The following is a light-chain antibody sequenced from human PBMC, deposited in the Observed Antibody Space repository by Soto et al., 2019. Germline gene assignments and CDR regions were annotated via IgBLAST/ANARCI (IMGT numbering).Light chain of an antibody. Sequence: DIQMTKSPSSLSASVGDRVTITCRASQSIATYLNWYQQKPGTDPYLLIFAASILQSGVASRFSGSGSSTDFTLTIISLQPEDFPTYYCQHSLRTPPSFGGGTKVDFK. V-gene: IGKV1-39*01. CDR2: AAS. J-gene: IGKJ4*01. CDR1: QSIATY. CDR3: QHSLRTPPS.